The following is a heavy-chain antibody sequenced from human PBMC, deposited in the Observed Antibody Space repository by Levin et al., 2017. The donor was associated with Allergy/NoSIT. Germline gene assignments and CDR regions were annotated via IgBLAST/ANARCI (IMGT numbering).Heavy chain of an antibody. V-gene: IGHV4-34*01. CDR3: AVFSFRYGTFDV. CDR2: ISHRGST. D-gene: IGHD4-17*01. J-gene: IGHJ3*01. CDR1: GGSFGGYY. Sequence: SETLSLTCDVYGGSFGGYYWSWIRQSPGKGLEWIGEISHRGSTTYNPSLKSRVPISVDTLRNQFSLRVNSVTAADTAVYYCAVFSFRYGTFDVWSRGTKVTVSS.